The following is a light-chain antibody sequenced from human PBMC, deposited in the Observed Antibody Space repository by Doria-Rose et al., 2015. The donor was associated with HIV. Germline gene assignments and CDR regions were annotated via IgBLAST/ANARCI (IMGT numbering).Light chain of an antibody. V-gene: IGKV3-20*01. CDR1: QSFSSTY. Sequence: TQSPGTLSLSPGERATLSCRASQSFSSTYLAWYQQKPGQAPSLLIYDRSTRATGIPDRFSASGSGTDLTLTINRLEPEDFALYYCHKYGTSWTFGQGTKVEI. CDR3: HKYGTSWT. CDR2: DRS. J-gene: IGKJ1*01.